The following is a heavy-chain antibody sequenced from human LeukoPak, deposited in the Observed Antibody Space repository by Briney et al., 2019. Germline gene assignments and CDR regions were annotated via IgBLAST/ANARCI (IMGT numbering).Heavy chain of an antibody. CDR1: GYSISSGYY. CDR2: IYTSGST. Sequence: SETLSLTCTVSGYSISSGYYWGWIRQPPGKGLEWIGRIYTSGSTNYNPSLKSRVTISVDTSKNQFSLKLSSVTAADTAVYYCARVGSIYYKHYMDVWGKGTTVTVSS. J-gene: IGHJ6*03. D-gene: IGHD3-10*01. CDR3: ARVGSIYYKHYMDV. V-gene: IGHV4-38-2*02.